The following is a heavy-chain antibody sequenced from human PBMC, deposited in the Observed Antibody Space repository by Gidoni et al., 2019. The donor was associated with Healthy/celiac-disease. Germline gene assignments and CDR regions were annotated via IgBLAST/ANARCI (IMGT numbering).Heavy chain of an antibody. CDR2: INAGNGNT. V-gene: IGHV1-3*01. CDR1: GYTFTSYA. D-gene: IGHD3-22*01. J-gene: IGHJ6*02. CDR3: ARDHYYDSSGYYDSSDYYYGMDV. Sequence: QVQLVQSGAEVKKPGASVQVSCKASGYTFTSYAMHWVRQAPGQRLEWMGWINAGNGNTKYSQKFQGRVTITRDTSASTAYMELSSLRSEDTAVYYCARDHYYDSSGYYDSSDYYYGMDVWGQGTTVTVSS.